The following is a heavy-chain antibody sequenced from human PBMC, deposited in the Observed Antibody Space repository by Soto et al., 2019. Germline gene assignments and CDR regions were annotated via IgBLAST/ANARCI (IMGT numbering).Heavy chain of an antibody. CDR3: AKDRSGSWSFDY. J-gene: IGHJ4*02. CDR2: IAYDGDNK. Sequence: QVQLVESGGGVVQPGRSLRLSCVASAFTFSSFAMHWVRQAPGKGLEWVAVIAYDGDNKYYADSVKGRFTISRDNSKNTLYLQMNSLRAEDTAVYYCAKDRSGSWSFDYWCQGTLVTVSS. D-gene: IGHD3-3*01. V-gene: IGHV3-30*18. CDR1: AFTFSSFA.